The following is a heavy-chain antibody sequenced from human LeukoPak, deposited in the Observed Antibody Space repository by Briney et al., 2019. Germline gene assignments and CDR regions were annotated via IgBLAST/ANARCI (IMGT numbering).Heavy chain of an antibody. D-gene: IGHD2-2*01. V-gene: IGHV1-69*05. CDR1: GGTFSSYA. CDR2: IIPIFGTA. Sequence: GSSVKVSCKASGGTFSSYAISWVRQAPGQGLEWMGGIIPIFGTANYAQKFQGRVTITTDESTSTAYMELSSLRSEDTAVYYCARDLPRSTSCCQGWFDPWGQGTLVTVSS. J-gene: IGHJ5*02. CDR3: ARDLPRSTSCCQGWFDP.